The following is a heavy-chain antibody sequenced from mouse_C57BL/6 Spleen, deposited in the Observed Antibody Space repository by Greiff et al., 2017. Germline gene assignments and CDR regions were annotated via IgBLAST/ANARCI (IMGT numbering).Heavy chain of an antibody. Sequence: EVKLVESGGDLVKPGGSLKLSCAASGFTFSSYGMSWVRQTPDKRLEWVATISSGGSYTYYPDSVKGRFTISRDNAKNTLYLQMSSLKSEDTAMYYCARHSVYYSNFDYAMDYWGQGTSVTVSS. CDR2: ISSGGSYT. V-gene: IGHV5-6*02. CDR3: ARHSVYYSNFDYAMDY. CDR1: GFTFSSYG. D-gene: IGHD2-5*01. J-gene: IGHJ4*01.